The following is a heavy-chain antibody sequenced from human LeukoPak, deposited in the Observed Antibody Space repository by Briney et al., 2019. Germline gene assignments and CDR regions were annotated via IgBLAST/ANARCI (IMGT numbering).Heavy chain of an antibody. J-gene: IGHJ5*02. CDR3: ARADSSGYYLENWFDP. V-gene: IGHV1-69*13. CDR2: IIPIFGTA. D-gene: IGHD3-22*01. CDR1: GGTFSSYA. Sequence: ASVKVSCEASGGTFSSYAISWVRQAPGQGLEWMGGIIPIFGTANYAQKFQGRVTITADESTSTAYMELSSLRSEDTAVYYCARADSSGYYLENWFDPWGQGTLVTVSS.